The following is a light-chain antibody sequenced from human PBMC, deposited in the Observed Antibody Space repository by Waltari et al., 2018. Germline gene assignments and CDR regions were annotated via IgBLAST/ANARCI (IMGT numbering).Light chain of an antibody. V-gene: IGKV1-12*01. J-gene: IGKJ2*01. CDR2: AAS. CDR1: QGVSTW. CDR3: QQAHTFPYT. Sequence: DIQMTQSPSSVSASVGDRVTITCRASQGVSTWGAWYQQVPGKAPKLLLYAASRLQSGVPSRVTGTGSGTDFTLTINSLQPEDFATYYCQQAHTFPYTFGQGTKLEIK.